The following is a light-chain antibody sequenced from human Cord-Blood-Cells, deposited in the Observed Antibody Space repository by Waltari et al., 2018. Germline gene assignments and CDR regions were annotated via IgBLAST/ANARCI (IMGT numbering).Light chain of an antibody. CDR1: VLAKKY. CDR2: KDS. CDR3: YSAADWV. Sequence: SYELTQPSSVSVSPGQTARITCSGDVLAKKYARWFQQKPGQAPVLVIYKDSERPSGIPERFSGSSSGTTVTLTISGAQVEDEADYCCYSAADWVFGGGTKLTVL. J-gene: IGLJ3*02. V-gene: IGLV3-27*01.